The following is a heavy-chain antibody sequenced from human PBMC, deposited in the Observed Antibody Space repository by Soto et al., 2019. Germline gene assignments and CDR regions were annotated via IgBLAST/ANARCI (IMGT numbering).Heavy chain of an antibody. CDR2: IFSSGST. V-gene: IGHV4-4*07. J-gene: IGHJ4*02. D-gene: IGHD5-12*01. Sequence: SETLSLTCTVSGGSIKTFYWSWVRQPAGKGLEWIGRIFSSGSTSFNPSLESRVAMSVDTSKNHFSLNLSSVTAADMAVYYCAREGSYSAYNFAHGIQLWSFDFWGQGALVTVSS. CDR3: AREGSYSAYNFAHGIQLWSFDF. CDR1: GGSIKTFY.